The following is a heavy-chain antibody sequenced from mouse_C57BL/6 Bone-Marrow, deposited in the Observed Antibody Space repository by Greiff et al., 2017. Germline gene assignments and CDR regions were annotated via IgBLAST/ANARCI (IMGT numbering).Heavy chain of an antibody. V-gene: IGHV2-2*01. Sequence: VKVVESGPGLVQPSQSLSITCTVSGFSLTSYGVHWVRQSPGKGLEWLGVIWSGGSTDYNAAFISRLSISKDNSKSQVFFKMNSLQADDTAIYYCARKGGWDLFYAMDYWGQGTSVTVSS. J-gene: IGHJ4*01. CDR3: ARKGGWDLFYAMDY. CDR1: GFSLTSYG. D-gene: IGHD2-3*01. CDR2: IWSGGST.